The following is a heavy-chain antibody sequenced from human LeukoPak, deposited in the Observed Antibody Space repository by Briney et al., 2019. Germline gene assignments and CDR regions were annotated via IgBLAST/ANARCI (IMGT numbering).Heavy chain of an antibody. V-gene: IGHV1-18*01. CDR2: ISANSGNT. J-gene: IGHJ4*02. CDR3: ARVGDYGDYSFDY. D-gene: IGHD4-17*01. CDR1: GYTFTTFG. Sequence: ASVKVSCKASGYTFTTFGITWVRQAPGQGLEWLGWISANSGNTNYAQKFRGRVTMTTDTSTSSADMELRSLRSEDTAVYYCARVGDYGDYSFDYWGQGTLVTVSS.